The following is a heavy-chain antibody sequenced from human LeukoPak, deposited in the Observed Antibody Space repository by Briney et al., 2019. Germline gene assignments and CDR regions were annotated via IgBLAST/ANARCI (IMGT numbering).Heavy chain of an antibody. J-gene: IGHJ4*02. Sequence: GASVKVSCKASGYTFTSYGISWVRQAPGQGLEWMGIINPSGGSTSYAQKFQGRVTMTRDMSTSTVYMELSSLRSEDTAVYYCARDLVHCGGDCYLYSVPDYWGQGTLVTVSS. CDR3: ARDLVHCGGDCYLYSVPDY. CDR2: INPSGGST. V-gene: IGHV1-46*01. CDR1: GYTFTSYG. D-gene: IGHD2-21*02.